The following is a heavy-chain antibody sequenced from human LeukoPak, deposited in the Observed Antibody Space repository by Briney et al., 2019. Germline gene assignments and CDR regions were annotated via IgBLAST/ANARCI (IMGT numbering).Heavy chain of an antibody. CDR3: ARMIGLGEVSPYFDY. V-gene: IGHV5-51*01. Sequence: GESLKISCKGSGYSFTSYWIGWVRQMPGKGLEWMGIIYPSDSHPRYSPSFQGQVTISADKSISTAYLQWNSLKASDTAMYYCARMIGLGEVSPYFDYWGQGSLVTVSS. D-gene: IGHD3-16*01. CDR1: GYSFTSYW. J-gene: IGHJ4*02. CDR2: IYPSDSHP.